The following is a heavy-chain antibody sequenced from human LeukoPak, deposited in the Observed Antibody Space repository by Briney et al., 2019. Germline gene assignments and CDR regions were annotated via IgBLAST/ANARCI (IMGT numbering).Heavy chain of an antibody. J-gene: IGHJ4*02. Sequence: QPGGSLRLSCAASGFTFSRYGMHWLRQSPGKGLEGVALIWYDGSNKYYADSVKGRFTISRDNYQNTLYLQMNSLRADDPAVYYCARDPTGYCSGGSCYPAYWGQGTLVTVSS. CDR3: ARDPTGYCSGGSCYPAY. CDR2: IWYDGSNK. CDR1: GFTFSRYG. D-gene: IGHD2-15*01. V-gene: IGHV3-33*01.